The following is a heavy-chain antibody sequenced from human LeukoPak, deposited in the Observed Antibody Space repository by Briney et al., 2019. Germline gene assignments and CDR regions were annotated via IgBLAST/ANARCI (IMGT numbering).Heavy chain of an antibody. CDR3: CGGWYGGLNYFDY. V-gene: IGHV4-59*08. CDR2: IHDSGRT. CDR1: SGSINTYY. Sequence: SETLSLTCTVSSGSINTYYWSWIRQPPGKGLEWIGFIHDSGRTNYNSSLKSRVTISLDTSKNQFSLKLTSVTAADTAVYYCCGGWYGGLNYFDYWGQGTLVTVSS. J-gene: IGHJ4*02. D-gene: IGHD6-19*01.